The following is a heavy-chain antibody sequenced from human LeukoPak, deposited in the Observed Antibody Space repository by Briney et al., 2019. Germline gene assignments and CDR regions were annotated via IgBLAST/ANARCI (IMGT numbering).Heavy chain of an antibody. J-gene: IGHJ6*02. CDR3: ARERNYYGMDV. Sequence: SETLSLTCTVSGGSISSGGYYWRWIRQHPGKGLEWIGYIYYSGSTYYNPSLRSRVTISVDTSKNQFSLKLSSVTAADTAVYYCARERNYYGMDVWGQGTTVTVSS. V-gene: IGHV4-31*03. CDR1: GGSISSGGYY. CDR2: IYYSGST.